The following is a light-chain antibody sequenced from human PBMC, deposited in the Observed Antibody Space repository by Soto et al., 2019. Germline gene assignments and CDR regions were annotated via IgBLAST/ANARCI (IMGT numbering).Light chain of an antibody. J-gene: IGLJ1*01. CDR1: SSDVGSYNL. CDR2: EGS. CDR3: CSYAGSRPYV. Sequence: QSALTQPASVSGSPGQSITISCTGTSSDVGSYNLVSWYQQHPGKAPKLMIYEGSKRPSGVSNRFSGSKSGNTASLTISGLQAEDDDDYYCCSYAGSRPYVFGTGTKVTVL. V-gene: IGLV2-23*01.